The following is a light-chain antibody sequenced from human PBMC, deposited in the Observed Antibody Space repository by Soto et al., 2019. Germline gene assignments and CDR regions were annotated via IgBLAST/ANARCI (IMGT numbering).Light chain of an antibody. Sequence: QSVLTQPRSVSGSPGQSVAISCTGTSSDVGAYNYVSWYQQHPGKAPKLMIYDVNKRPSGVPDRFSGSKSGNTASLTISGLQSEDEADYFCCSYAGTNTYVFATGTKVTVL. CDR2: DVN. CDR3: CSYAGTNTYV. V-gene: IGLV2-11*01. J-gene: IGLJ1*01. CDR1: SSDVGAYNY.